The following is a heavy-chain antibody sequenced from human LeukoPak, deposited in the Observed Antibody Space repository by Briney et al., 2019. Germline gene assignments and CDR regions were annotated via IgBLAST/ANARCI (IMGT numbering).Heavy chain of an antibody. Sequence: ASVKVSCKTSGYTFTDYYMHWVRQAPGQGLEWMGWINPNSGVISSAQKFQGRVTMTRDTSITTVYMEVRWLTFDDTAIYYCARADRLDGAPYLIGPWGQGTLVTVSS. V-gene: IGHV1-2*02. D-gene: IGHD2-21*01. CDR3: ARADRLDGAPYLIGP. CDR2: INPNSGVI. J-gene: IGHJ5*02. CDR1: GYTFTDYY.